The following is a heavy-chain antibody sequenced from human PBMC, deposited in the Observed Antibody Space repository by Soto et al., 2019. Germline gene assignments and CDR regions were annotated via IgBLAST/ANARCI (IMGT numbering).Heavy chain of an antibody. J-gene: IGHJ4*02. D-gene: IGHD3-3*01. Sequence: QVQLVESGGGVVQPGRSLRLSCAASGFTFSSYAMHWVRQAPGKGLEWVAVISYDGSNKYYADSVKGRFTISRDNSKNALDLQFNSLRAEATAVYYCARDKRDLRFLEWSYYFDYWGQGTLVTVSS. V-gene: IGHV3-30-3*01. CDR2: ISYDGSNK. CDR1: GFTFSSYA. CDR3: ARDKRDLRFLEWSYYFDY.